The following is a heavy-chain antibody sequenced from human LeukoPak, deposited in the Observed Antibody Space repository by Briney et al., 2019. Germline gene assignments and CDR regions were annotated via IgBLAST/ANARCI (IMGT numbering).Heavy chain of an antibody. CDR3: ARHDSAAAGIDF. CDR1: GYSITNGDY. Sequence: SSETLSLTCAVSGYSITNGDYWGWIRQPPGKGLEWIGSINHSGSTSYNPTLKSRVTISVDTSKNQFSLKVTSVTAADTAVYHCARHDSAAAGIDFWGQGTPVTVSS. V-gene: IGHV4-38-2*01. CDR2: INHSGST. D-gene: IGHD6-13*01. J-gene: IGHJ4*02.